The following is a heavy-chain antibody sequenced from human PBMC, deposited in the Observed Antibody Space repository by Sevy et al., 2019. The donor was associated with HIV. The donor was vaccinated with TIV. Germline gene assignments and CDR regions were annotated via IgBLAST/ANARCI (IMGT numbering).Heavy chain of an antibody. J-gene: IGHJ4*01. V-gene: IGHV1-18*04. Sequence: ASVKVSCKISGYKVDMYGIAWVRQAPGQGLEWMGWISTYNGNTNYAQNFQGRVTMTTDTSTSVVYMELGGLRPDDTAVYYWARATGMAVAGTGRYFDFWGQGTLVTVSS. D-gene: IGHD6-19*01. CDR1: GYKVDMYG. CDR3: ARATGMAVAGTGRYFDF. CDR2: ISTYNGNT.